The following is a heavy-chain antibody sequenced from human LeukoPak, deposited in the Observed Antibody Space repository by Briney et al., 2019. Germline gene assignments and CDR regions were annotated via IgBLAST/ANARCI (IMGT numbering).Heavy chain of an antibody. D-gene: IGHD3-22*01. CDR3: ARDRPNYYGSDGHYYRRDGDY. CDR2: ITSRGEST. V-gene: IGHV3-23*01. Sequence: GGSLRLSCAASGFTLSIYAMSWVRQAPGKGLQWVSSITSRGESTWYVDSVKGRFTITRDNSENTLYPQMHSLRAEDTAVYYCARDRPNYYGSDGHYYRRDGDYWGRGTLVSVSS. CDR1: GFTLSIYA. J-gene: IGHJ4*02.